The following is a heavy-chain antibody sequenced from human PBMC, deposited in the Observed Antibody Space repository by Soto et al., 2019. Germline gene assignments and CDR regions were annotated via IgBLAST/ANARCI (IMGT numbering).Heavy chain of an antibody. Sequence: EVQVVESGGGLVQPGGSLRLSCAASGFTLSTYWMTWVRQAPGKGLEWVANIKQDGSEKYYVDSVKGRFTVSRDNAKNSLYLQMNSLRTEDTAVYYCGTADRGTAAGGTVQWGQGTLVTVCS. J-gene: IGHJ4*02. CDR3: GTADRGTAAGGTVQ. CDR2: IKQDGSEK. D-gene: IGHD6-13*01. V-gene: IGHV3-7*01. CDR1: GFTLSTYW.